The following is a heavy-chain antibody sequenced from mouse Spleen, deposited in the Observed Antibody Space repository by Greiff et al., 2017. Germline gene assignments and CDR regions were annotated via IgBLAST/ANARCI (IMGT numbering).Heavy chain of an antibody. D-gene: IGHD2-3*01. Sequence: QVQLQQPGAELVKPGASVKMSCKASGYTFTSYWITWVKQRPGQGLEWIGDIYPGSGSTNYNEKFKSKATLTVDTSSSTAYMQLSSLTSEDSAVYYCARADGYYGWFAYWGQGTLVTVSA. CDR3: ARADGYYGWFAY. V-gene: IGHV1-55*01. J-gene: IGHJ3*01. CDR1: GYTFTSYW. CDR2: IYPGSGST.